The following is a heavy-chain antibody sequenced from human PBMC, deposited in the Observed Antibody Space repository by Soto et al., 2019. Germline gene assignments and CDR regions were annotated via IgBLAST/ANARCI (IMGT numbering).Heavy chain of an antibody. Sequence: QVQLVESGGGLVKPGGSLRLSCAVSGFIFSDYYMTWIRQAPGKGLEWVSYISSGGSFTSYADSVKGRFTISRDSANHSLYLHMNSLRAEDTAVYYCARIRRSMSSLGFDCWGQGTLVTVSS. J-gene: IGHJ4*02. CDR2: ISSGGSFT. V-gene: IGHV3-11*05. CDR3: ARIRRSMSSLGFDC. CDR1: GFIFSDYY.